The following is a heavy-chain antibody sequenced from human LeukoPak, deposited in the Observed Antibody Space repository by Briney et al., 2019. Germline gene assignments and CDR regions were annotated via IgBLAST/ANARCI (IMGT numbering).Heavy chain of an antibody. J-gene: IGHJ4*02. V-gene: IGHV5-51*01. CDR2: IYPGDSDT. D-gene: IGHD3-16*01. CDR3: ARPADDCVWGHYFDY. Sequence: GESLKISCKGSGYSFTSYWVGWVRRMPGKGLDWLGIIYPGDSDTRYSPSFQGQVTISADKSISTAYLQWSSLKASDTAMYYCARPADDCVWGHYFDYWGQGTLVTVSS. CDR1: GYSFTSYW.